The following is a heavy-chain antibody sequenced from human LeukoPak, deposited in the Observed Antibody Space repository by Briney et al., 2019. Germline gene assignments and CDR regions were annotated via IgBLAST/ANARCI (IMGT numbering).Heavy chain of an antibody. J-gene: IGHJ5*02. CDR3: AKDREGGSRLRGWFDP. V-gene: IGHV3-23*01. Sequence: GGSLRLSCAASGFTFSSYAMSWVRQAPGKGLEWVSAISGGGGSTYYADSVKGRFTISRDNSKNTLYLQMNSLRAEDTAVYYCAKDREGGSRLRGWFDPWGQGTLVTVSS. CDR1: GFTFSSYA. CDR2: ISGGGGST. D-gene: IGHD3-10*01.